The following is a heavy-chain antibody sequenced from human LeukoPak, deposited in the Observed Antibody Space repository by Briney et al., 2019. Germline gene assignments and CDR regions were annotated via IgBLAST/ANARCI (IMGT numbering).Heavy chain of an antibody. CDR2: IKQDGSEK. CDR1: GFTFSSYW. CDR3: ARVRDYGDFPFYFDY. Sequence: GGSLRLSCAASGFTFSSYWMSWVRQAPGKGLEWVANIKQDGSEKYYVDSVKGRFTISRDNAKNSLYLQMNSLRAEDRAVYYCARVRDYGDFPFYFDYWGQGTLVTVSS. D-gene: IGHD4-17*01. J-gene: IGHJ4*02. V-gene: IGHV3-7*01.